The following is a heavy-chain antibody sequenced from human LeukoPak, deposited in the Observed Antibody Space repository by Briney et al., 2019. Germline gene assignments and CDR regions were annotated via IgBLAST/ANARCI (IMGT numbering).Heavy chain of an antibody. J-gene: IGHJ4*02. Sequence: GGSLKLSCAASGFTFSGSAMHWVRQASGKGLEWVGRIRSKANSYATAYAASVKGRLTISRDDSKNTAYLQMNSLKTEDTAVYYCTRSYDRGDPYYFDYWGQGTLVTVSS. V-gene: IGHV3-73*01. CDR3: TRSYDRGDPYYFDY. D-gene: IGHD3-22*01. CDR1: GFTFSGSA. CDR2: IRSKANSYAT.